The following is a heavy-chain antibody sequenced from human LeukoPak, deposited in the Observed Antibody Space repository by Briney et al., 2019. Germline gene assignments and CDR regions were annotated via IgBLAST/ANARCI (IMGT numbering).Heavy chain of an antibody. Sequence: PGGSLRLSCAASGFTFSNYGMHWVRQAPGKGLEWVAFIRYDGSSKYYADSVKGRFTISRDNSTNTLYLQMNSLRVEDTAVYYCAKDRDYSSSWPRYYFDYWGQGTLVTVSS. CDR3: AKDRDYSSSWPRYYFDY. CDR1: GFTFSNYG. CDR2: IRYDGSSK. J-gene: IGHJ4*02. V-gene: IGHV3-30*02. D-gene: IGHD6-13*01.